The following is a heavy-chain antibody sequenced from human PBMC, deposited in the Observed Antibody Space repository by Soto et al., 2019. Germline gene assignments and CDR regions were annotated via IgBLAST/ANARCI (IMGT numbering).Heavy chain of an antibody. CDR3: ARRVTMVRGALTAGYYYYGMDV. V-gene: IGHV5-10-1*01. CDR1: GYSFTSYW. Sequence: GESLKISCKGSGYSFTSYWISWVRQMPGKGLEWMGRIDPSDSYTNYSPSFQGHVTISADKSISTAYLQWSSLKASDTAMYYCARRVTMVRGALTAGYYYYGMDVCGQGTTVTVSS. J-gene: IGHJ6*02. CDR2: IDPSDSYT. D-gene: IGHD3-10*01.